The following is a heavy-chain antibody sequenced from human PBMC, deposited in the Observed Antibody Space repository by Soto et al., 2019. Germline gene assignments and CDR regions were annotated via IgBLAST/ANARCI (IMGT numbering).Heavy chain of an antibody. CDR1: GFTFSSYA. CDR3: ARVCSGGSCYRVGDY. V-gene: IGHV3-30-3*01. J-gene: IGHJ4*02. Sequence: QVQLVESGGGVVQPGRSLRLSCAASGFTFSSYAMHWVRQAPGKGLEWVAVISYDGSNKYYADSVKGRFTISRDNSKNTRYLQMNSLRAEDTAVYYCARVCSGGSCYRVGDYWGQGTLVTVSS. D-gene: IGHD2-15*01. CDR2: ISYDGSNK.